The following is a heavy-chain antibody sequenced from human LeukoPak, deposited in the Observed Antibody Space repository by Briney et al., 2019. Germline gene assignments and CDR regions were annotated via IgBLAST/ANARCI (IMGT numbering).Heavy chain of an antibody. V-gene: IGHV4-39*07. CDR2: IYYSGST. CDR1: GGSISSSSYY. CDR3: ARDATYSGSYYGSDY. J-gene: IGHJ4*02. Sequence: PSETLSLTCTVSGGSISSSSYYWGWIRQPPGKGLEWIGSIYYSGSTYYNPSLKSRVTISVDTSKNQFSLKLSSVTAADTAVYYCARDATYSGSYYGSDYWGQGTLVTVPS. D-gene: IGHD1-26*01.